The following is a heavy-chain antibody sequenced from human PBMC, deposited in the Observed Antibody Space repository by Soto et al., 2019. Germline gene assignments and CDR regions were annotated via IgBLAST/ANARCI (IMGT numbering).Heavy chain of an antibody. V-gene: IGHV1-3*01. CDR3: TRDLTEPSTSYPFDC. J-gene: IGHJ4*02. D-gene: IGHD6-6*01. CDR1: GYTFTDYA. CDR2: INAGNGDT. Sequence: QVQLAQSGAEVRKPGASVKISCEASGYTFTDYAIHWVRQAPGQRFEWMGWINAGNGDTKFSRRVQGRVSISRDISASTVYMELSSLTPEDTAVYYCTRDLTEPSTSYPFDCWGQGTLVTVSP.